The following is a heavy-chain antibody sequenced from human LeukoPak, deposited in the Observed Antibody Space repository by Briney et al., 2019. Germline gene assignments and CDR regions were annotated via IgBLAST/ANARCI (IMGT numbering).Heavy chain of an antibody. CDR3: ARDCWDYGSGSYCGIDY. CDR1: GCTFSSYN. V-gene: IGHV3-21*03. CDR2: ITSSSNYI. Sequence: PGRSLRLSCAATGCTFSSYNMDWVHQAPGKGLEWVSSITSSSNYIYYADSVKGRFTISRDNAKNSLYLQMNSLRAEDTTVYYCARDCWDYGSGSYCGIDYWGQGTLVTVSS. D-gene: IGHD3-10*01. J-gene: IGHJ4*02.